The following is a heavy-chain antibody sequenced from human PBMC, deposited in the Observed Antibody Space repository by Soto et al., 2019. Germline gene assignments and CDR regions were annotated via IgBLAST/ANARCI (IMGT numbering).Heavy chain of an antibody. V-gene: IGHV3-21*01. CDR1: GFNFSSYS. D-gene: IGHD6-13*01. CDR2: ISRSSSNI. J-gene: IGHJ6*02. CDR3: ARDLKVAAAGTGYYYYVLDF. Sequence: EVQLVESGGGLGKPGGSLRLSCAASGFNFSSYSMNWVRQAPGKGLEWVSSISRSSSNIYYVDSVKGRFTISRDNAKNSLYLQMNSLRAEDTAVYYCARDLKVAAAGTGYYYYVLDFWCQGTPVTVSS.